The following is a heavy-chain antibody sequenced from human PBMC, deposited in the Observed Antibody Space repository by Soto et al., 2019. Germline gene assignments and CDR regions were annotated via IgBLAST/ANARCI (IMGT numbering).Heavy chain of an antibody. CDR2: IYSGGST. D-gene: IGHD6-6*01. V-gene: IGHV3-53*01. Sequence: GGSLRLSCAASGFTVSSNYMSWVRQAPGKGLEWVSVIYSGGSTYYADSVKGRFTISRDNSKNTLYLQMNSLRAEDTAVYYCASSQPTRRHYYYYYGMDVWGQGTTVTVSS. CDR1: GFTVSSNY. J-gene: IGHJ6*02. CDR3: ASSQPTRRHYYYYYGMDV.